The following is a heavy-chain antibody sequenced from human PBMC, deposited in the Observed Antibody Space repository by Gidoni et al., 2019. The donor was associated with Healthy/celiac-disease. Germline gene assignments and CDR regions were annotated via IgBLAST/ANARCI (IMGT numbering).Heavy chain of an antibody. Sequence: QLQLQESGPGLVKPSETLSLTCTVSGGSISSSSYYWGWIRQPPGKGLAWIGSIYYSGSTYYNPSLKSRVTISVDTSKNQFSLKLSSVTAADTAVYYCARRASGDYPPSLNWFDPWGQGTLVTVSS. CDR1: GGSISSSSYY. CDR2: IYYSGST. D-gene: IGHD4-17*01. V-gene: IGHV4-39*01. CDR3: ARRASGDYPPSLNWFDP. J-gene: IGHJ5*02.